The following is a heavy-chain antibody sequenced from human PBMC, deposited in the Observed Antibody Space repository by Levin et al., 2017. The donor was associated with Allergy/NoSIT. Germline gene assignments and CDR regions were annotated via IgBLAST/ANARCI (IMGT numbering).Heavy chain of an antibody. V-gene: IGHV1-2*02. CDR3: AREAYLLEGDTFDV. J-gene: IGHJ3*01. Sequence: ASVKVSCKASGYTFIGYYMHWVRQAPGQGLEWMGWIKPNSGGTNYAQKFQGRVTMTRDTSISTAYMELSGLRSDDTAVYYCAREAYLLEGDTFDVWGQGTMVTVSS. CDR1: GYTFIGYY. D-gene: IGHD2/OR15-2a*01. CDR2: IKPNSGGT.